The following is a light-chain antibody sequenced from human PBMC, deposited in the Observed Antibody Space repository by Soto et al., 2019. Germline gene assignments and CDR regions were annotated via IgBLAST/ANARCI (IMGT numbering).Light chain of an antibody. CDR1: QSISSW. CDR2: KAS. V-gene: IGKV1-5*03. J-gene: IGKJ2*01. Sequence: DIQMTQSPSTLSASVGDRVTITCRASQSISSWLAWYQQKPGEAPKILIYKASSLESGVPPRFSGSGSGTEFTLTISSLQPDDFATYYCQQYISGYTFGQGTKLEIK. CDR3: QQYISGYT.